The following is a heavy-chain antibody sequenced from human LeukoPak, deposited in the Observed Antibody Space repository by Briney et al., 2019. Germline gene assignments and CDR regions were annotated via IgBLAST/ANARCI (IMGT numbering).Heavy chain of an antibody. CDR2: IYYSGST. V-gene: IGHV4-34*01. D-gene: IGHD5-24*01. CDR1: GGSFSGYY. CDR3: ARRKRWLQLIADAFDI. J-gene: IGHJ3*02. Sequence: PSETLSLTCAVYGGSFSGYYWSWIRQPPGKGLEWIGSIYYSGSTYYNPSLKSRVTISVDTSKNQFSLKLSSVTAADTAVYYCARRKRWLQLIADAFDIWGQGTMVTVSS.